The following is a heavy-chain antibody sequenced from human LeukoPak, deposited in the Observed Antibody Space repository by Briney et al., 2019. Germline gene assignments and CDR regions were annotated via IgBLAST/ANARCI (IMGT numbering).Heavy chain of an antibody. CDR1: GLTFSSYW. J-gene: IGHJ4*02. CDR3: ARDFTAVAGTVDY. D-gene: IGHD6-19*01. Sequence: GGSLRLSCAASGLTFSSYWMSWVRQAPGKGLEWVANIKQDGSEKYYVDSVKGRFTISRDNAKNSLYLQMNSLRAEDTAVYYCARDFTAVAGTVDYWGQGTLVTVSS. CDR2: IKQDGSEK. V-gene: IGHV3-7*01.